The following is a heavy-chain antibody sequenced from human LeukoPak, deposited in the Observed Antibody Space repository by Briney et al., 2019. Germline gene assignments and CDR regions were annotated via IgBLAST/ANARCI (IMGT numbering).Heavy chain of an antibody. Sequence: SETLSLTCTVSGGSISSSSYYWGWIRQPPGKGLEWIGSIYYSGSTYYNPSLKSRVTISVDTSKNQFSLKLSSVTAADTAVYYCARDLNPVYDFWSGYSPRFDYWGQGTLVTVYS. CDR1: GGSISSSSYY. CDR3: ARDLNPVYDFWSGYSPRFDY. CDR2: IYYSGST. D-gene: IGHD3-3*01. V-gene: IGHV4-39*07. J-gene: IGHJ4*02.